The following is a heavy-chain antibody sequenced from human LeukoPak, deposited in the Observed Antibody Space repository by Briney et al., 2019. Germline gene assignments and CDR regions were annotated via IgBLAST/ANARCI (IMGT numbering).Heavy chain of an antibody. D-gene: IGHD4-11*01. V-gene: IGHV3-7*01. J-gene: IGHJ6*03. CDR1: GFTFSSYW. CDR2: IKQDGSEK. CDR3: ARFHRSNPSYYYYYYMDV. Sequence: PGGSLRLSCAASGFTFSSYWMSWVRQAPGKGLEWVANIKQDGSEKYYVDSVKGRFTISRDNAKNSLYLQMNSLRAEDTAVYYCARFHRSNPSYYYYYYMDVWGKGTTVTVSS.